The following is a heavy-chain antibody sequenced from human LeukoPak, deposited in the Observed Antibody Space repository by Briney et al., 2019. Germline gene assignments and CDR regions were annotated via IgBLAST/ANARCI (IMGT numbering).Heavy chain of an antibody. D-gene: IGHD3-3*01. CDR2: ISGSGGST. Sequence: SGGSLRLSCAASGFTFSSYAMSWVRQAPGKGLEWVSAISGSGGSTYYADSVKGRFTISRDNSKNTLYLQMNSLRAEDTAVYYCAKDRRYGVAPYYFDYWGQGTLVTVSS. J-gene: IGHJ4*02. CDR3: AKDRRYGVAPYYFDY. CDR1: GFTFSSYA. V-gene: IGHV3-23*01.